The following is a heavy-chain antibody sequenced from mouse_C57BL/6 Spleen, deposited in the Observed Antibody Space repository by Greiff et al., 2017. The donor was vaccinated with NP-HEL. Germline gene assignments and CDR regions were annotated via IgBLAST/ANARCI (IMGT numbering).Heavy chain of an antibody. J-gene: IGHJ2*01. V-gene: IGHV1-75*01. CDR2: IFPGSGST. D-gene: IGHD1-1*01. Sequence: QVHVKQSGPELVKPGASVKISCKASGYTFTDYYINWVKQRPGQGLEWIGWIFPGSGSTYYNEKFKGKATLTVDKSSSTAYMLLSSLTSEDSAVYVCASWGLHYYDSLFDYWGQGTTLTVSS. CDR1: GYTFTDYY. CDR3: ASWGLHYYDSLFDY.